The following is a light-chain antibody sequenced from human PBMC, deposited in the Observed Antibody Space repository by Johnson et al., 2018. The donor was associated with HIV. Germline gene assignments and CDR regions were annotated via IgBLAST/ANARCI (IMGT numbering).Light chain of an antibody. V-gene: IGLV1-51*02. Sequence: QSVLTQPPSVSAAAGQKVTISCSGSSSNIESNSVSWYQQFPGTAPKVLIYKNTQRPSGIPDRFSGSKSGPSATLGITGLQTGDEADYYCGTWDSSLSAYVFGTGTKVTVL. CDR2: KNT. CDR1: SSNIESNS. CDR3: GTWDSSLSAYV. J-gene: IGLJ1*01.